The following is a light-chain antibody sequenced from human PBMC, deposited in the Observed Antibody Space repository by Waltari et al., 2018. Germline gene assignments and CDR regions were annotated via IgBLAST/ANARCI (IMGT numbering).Light chain of an antibody. J-gene: IGKJ5*01. CDR3: QQYGSSPIT. Sequence: EIVFTQSPATLSLSPGERATLPCGASQSVSSSYLAWYQQKPGLAPRLLIYDASSRATGIPDRFSGSGSGTDFTLTISRLEPEDFAVYYCQQYGSSPITFGQGTRLEIK. CDR1: QSVSSSY. CDR2: DAS. V-gene: IGKV3D-20*01.